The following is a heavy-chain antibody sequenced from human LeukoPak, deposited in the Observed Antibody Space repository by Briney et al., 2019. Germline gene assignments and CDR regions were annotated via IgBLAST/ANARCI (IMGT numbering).Heavy chain of an antibody. Sequence: GGSLRLSCGVSGFTFSSYAMSWVRQAPGKGLEWVSAISGSGGSTYYADSVKGRFTTSRDNSKNTLYLQMNSLRAEDTAVYYCAKDVAAAGLFDYWGQGTLVTVSS. CDR2: ISGSGGST. V-gene: IGHV3-23*01. CDR3: AKDVAAAGLFDY. D-gene: IGHD6-13*01. J-gene: IGHJ4*02. CDR1: GFTFSSYA.